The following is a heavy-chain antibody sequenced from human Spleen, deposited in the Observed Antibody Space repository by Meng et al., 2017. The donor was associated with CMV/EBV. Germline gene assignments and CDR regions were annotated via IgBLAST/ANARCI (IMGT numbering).Heavy chain of an antibody. CDR1: GGSISSSSYY. D-gene: IGHD5-12*01. CDR3: ASAAYDSLYYFDY. J-gene: IGHJ4*02. Sequence: SETLSLTCTVSGGSISSSSYYWGWIRQPPGKGLEWIGSFYYTGGTYYNPSLKSRVTMSLDTSKNQFSLRLSSVTAADTAIYYCASAAYDSLYYFDYWGQGVLVTVSS. CDR2: FYYTGGT. V-gene: IGHV4-39*07.